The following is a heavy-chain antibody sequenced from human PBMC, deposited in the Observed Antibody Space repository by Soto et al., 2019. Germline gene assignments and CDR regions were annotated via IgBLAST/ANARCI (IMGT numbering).Heavy chain of an antibody. J-gene: IGHJ4*02. Sequence: QVQLVESGGGVVQPGRSLRLSCAASGFTFRNHAMHWVRQAPGKGLEWVGLIWYDGTSKYYADSVKGRFTISRDNSKNTLSLEMHSLSVEDTAIYYCARDQGVVIIKDHWGQGTLVTVSS. D-gene: IGHD6-6*01. CDR1: GFTFRNHA. CDR2: IWYDGTSK. CDR3: ARDQGVVIIKDH. V-gene: IGHV3-33*08.